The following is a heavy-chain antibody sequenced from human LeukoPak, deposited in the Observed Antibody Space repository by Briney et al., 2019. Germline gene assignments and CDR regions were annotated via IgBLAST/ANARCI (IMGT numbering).Heavy chain of an antibody. Sequence: GSLRLSCEGSGFTFSNYWMNWVRQAPEKGLEWVANIKPSGSEKHYADSVEGRFTISRDNAKNSLYLQMNSLRVEDTAVYYCATVGPANADAFDMWGQGTMVTVSS. CDR2: IKPSGSEK. CDR1: GFTFSNYW. J-gene: IGHJ3*02. V-gene: IGHV3-7*03. D-gene: IGHD1-1*01. CDR3: ATVGPANADAFDM.